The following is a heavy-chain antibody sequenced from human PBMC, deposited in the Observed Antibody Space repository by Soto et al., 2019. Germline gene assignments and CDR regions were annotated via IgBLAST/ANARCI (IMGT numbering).Heavy chain of an antibody. Sequence: SVKVSCKASGGTFSSYTISWVRQAPGQGLEWMGWIIPGHGITNYSQKFQGRVTITGDTSASTAYMELSSLRSEDTAVYYCARGSPYCSGGSCYQGNRGRFQHWGQGTLVTVSS. V-gene: IGHV1-69*10. CDR2: IIPGHGIT. CDR3: ARGSPYCSGGSCYQGNRGRFQH. CDR1: GGTFSSYT. D-gene: IGHD2-15*01. J-gene: IGHJ1*01.